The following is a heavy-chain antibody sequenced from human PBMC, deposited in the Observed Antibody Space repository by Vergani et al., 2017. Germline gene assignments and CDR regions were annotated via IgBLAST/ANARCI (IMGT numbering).Heavy chain of an antibody. V-gene: IGHV4-59*01. J-gene: IGHJ4*02. CDR2: IYYSGST. CDR3: ASGEGESFDY. Sequence: QVQLQESGPGLVKPSETLSLTCTVSGGSISSYYWSWIRQPPGKGLEWIGYIYYSGSTNYNPSLKSRVTISVDTSKNQFSLKLSSVTAADTAVYYCASGEGESFDYWGQGTLVTVSS. CDR1: GGSISSYY. D-gene: IGHD3-16*01.